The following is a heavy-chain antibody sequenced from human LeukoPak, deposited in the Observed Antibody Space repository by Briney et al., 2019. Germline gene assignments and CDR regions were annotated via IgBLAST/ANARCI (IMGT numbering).Heavy chain of an antibody. Sequence: GGSLRLSCAASGFTFSSYWMSWVRQAPGKGLEWVANIKQDGSDKYYVDSVKGRFTISRNNAKNSLDLQMNSLRAEDTAVYYCARERSWNIVVVGLDYWGQGTLVTVSS. J-gene: IGHJ4*02. D-gene: IGHD2-15*01. V-gene: IGHV3-7*01. CDR2: IKQDGSDK. CDR3: ARERSWNIVVVGLDY. CDR1: GFTFSSYW.